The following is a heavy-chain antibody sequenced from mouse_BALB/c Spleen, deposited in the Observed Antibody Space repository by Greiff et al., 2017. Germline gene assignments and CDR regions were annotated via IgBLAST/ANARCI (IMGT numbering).Heavy chain of an antibody. CDR3: TRCDYDWFAY. CDR1: GYTFTSYW. CDR2: IYPGNSDT. D-gene: IGHD2-4*01. Sequence: EVQLQQSGTVLARPGASVKMSCKASGYTFTSYWMHWVKQRPGQGLEWIGAIYPGNSDTSYNQKFKGKAKLTAVTSTSTAYMELSSLTNEDSAVYYCTRCDYDWFAYWGQGTLVTVSA. V-gene: IGHV1-5*01. J-gene: IGHJ3*01.